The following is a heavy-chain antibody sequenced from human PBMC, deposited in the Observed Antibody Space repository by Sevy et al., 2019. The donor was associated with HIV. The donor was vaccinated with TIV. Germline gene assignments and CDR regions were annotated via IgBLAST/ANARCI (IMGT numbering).Heavy chain of an antibody. D-gene: IGHD2-2*01. Sequence: GGSLRLSCTASGFTFSSYDMHWVRQATGKGLEWVSTIGTAGDTYYPGSVKGRFTISRENAKNSLYLQMNSLRAGDTAVYYCARGGDIVVVPAVWGYMGVWGKGTTVTVSS. CDR3: ARGGDIVVVPAVWGYMGV. J-gene: IGHJ6*03. V-gene: IGHV3-13*01. CDR1: GFTFSSYD. CDR2: IGTAGDT.